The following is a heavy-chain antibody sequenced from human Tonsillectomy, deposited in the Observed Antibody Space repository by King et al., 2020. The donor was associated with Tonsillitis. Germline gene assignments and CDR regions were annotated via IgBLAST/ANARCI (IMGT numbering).Heavy chain of an antibody. CDR3: TRVVDPAMGHIDY. CDR1: GFTFGDYT. D-gene: IGHD5-18*01. J-gene: IGHJ4*02. V-gene: IGHV3-49*03. Sequence: VQLVESGGGLVQPGRSLRLSCPASGFTFGDYTMSWFRQAPGKGLEWVGFIRSKAYGGTTEYAASVKGRFTISRDDSKSIAYLQMNSLKTEDTAVYYCTRVVDPAMGHIDYWGQGTLVPVSS. CDR2: IRSKAYGGTT.